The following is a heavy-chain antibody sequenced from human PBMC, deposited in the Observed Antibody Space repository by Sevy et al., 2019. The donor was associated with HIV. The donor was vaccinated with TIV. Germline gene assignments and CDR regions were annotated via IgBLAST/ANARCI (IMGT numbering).Heavy chain of an antibody. CDR3: ARDMVRGVIITSPYFDY. CDR1: GFTFSSYA. J-gene: IGHJ4*02. V-gene: IGHV3-30-3*01. Sequence: GGSLRLSCAASGFTFSSYAMHWVRQAPGKGLEWVAVISYDGSNKYYADSVKGRFTISRDNSKNTLYLQMNSLGAEDTAVYYCARDMVRGVIITSPYFDYWGQGTLVTVSS. CDR2: ISYDGSNK. D-gene: IGHD3-10*01.